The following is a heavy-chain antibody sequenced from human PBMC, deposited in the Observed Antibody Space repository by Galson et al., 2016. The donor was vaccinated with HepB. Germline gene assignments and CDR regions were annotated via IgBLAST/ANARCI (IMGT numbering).Heavy chain of an antibody. Sequence: SVKVSCKASGGTFSNFAISWLRQAPGQGLEWMGGIIPLFGATNYAQKFQGRVTITADKSTTTVYMDLSSLRSEDMAVDYCARGGGITMVLGVRRSWLDPWGQGTLVTVSS. J-gene: IGHJ5*02. CDR2: IIPLFGAT. CDR1: GGTFSNFA. CDR3: ARGGGITMVLGVRRSWLDP. D-gene: IGHD3-10*01. V-gene: IGHV1-69*06.